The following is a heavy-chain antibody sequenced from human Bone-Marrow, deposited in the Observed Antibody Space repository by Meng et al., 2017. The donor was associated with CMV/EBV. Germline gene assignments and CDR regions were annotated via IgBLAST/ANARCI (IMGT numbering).Heavy chain of an antibody. J-gene: IGHJ6*02. CDR1: GFTFSSYS. CDR3: ARLYSSSSGKGMDV. Sequence: GESLKISCAASGFTFSSYSMNWVRQAPGKGLEWVSSISSSSSYIYYADSLKGRFTISRDNAKNSLYLQMNSLRAEDTAIYYCARLYSSSSGKGMDVWGQGTTVTVSS. D-gene: IGHD6-6*01. V-gene: IGHV3-21*01. CDR2: ISSSSSYI.